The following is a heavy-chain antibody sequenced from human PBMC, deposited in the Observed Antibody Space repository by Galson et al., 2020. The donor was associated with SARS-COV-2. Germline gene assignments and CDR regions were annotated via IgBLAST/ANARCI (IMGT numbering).Heavy chain of an antibody. Sequence: GPSVKDSCKASGYTFINYYIHWVRQAPGQGLEWMGRINPNSGGTDYAQRFQGRVTMTRDTSITTLYMELRSLRSDDTAVLYCARGDYSSGKVFDLWGQGTMITVSS. CDR3: ARGDYSSGKVFDL. CDR1: GYTFINYY. CDR2: INPNSGGT. D-gene: IGHD3-10*01. J-gene: IGHJ3*01. V-gene: IGHV1-2*06.